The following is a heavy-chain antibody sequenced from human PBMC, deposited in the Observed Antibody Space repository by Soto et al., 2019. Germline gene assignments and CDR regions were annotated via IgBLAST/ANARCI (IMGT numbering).Heavy chain of an antibody. J-gene: IGHJ5*02. CDR3: ATSREYCTNGVCYTRWFDP. Sequence: ASVKVSCKVSGYTLTELSMHWVRQAPGKGLEWMGGFDPEDGETIYAQKFQGRVTMNEDTSTDTAYMELSSLRSEDTAVYYCATSREYCTNGVCYTRWFDPWGQGTLVTVSS. V-gene: IGHV1-24*01. CDR2: FDPEDGET. CDR1: GYTLTELS. D-gene: IGHD2-8*01.